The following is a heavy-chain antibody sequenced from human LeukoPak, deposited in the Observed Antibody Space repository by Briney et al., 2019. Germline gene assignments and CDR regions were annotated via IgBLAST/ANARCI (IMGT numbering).Heavy chain of an antibody. CDR3: ARDERRGSGSPHYHYYGMDV. CDR2: IIPIFGTA. D-gene: IGHD6-19*01. J-gene: IGHJ6*02. V-gene: IGHV1-69*13. CDR1: GGTFSSYA. Sequence: SVKVSCKASGGTFSSYAISWVRQAPGQGLEWMGGIIPIFGTANYAQKFQGRVTITADESTSTAYMELSSLRSEDTAVYYCARDERRGSGSPHYHYYGMDVWGQGTTVTVSS.